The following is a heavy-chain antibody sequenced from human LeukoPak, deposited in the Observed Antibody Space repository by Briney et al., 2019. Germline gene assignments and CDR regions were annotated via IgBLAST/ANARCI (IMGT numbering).Heavy chain of an antibody. CDR2: ISGSGGST. D-gene: IGHD2/OR15-2a*01. CDR3: AKFVSPKNRRHFDY. V-gene: IGHV3-23*01. J-gene: IGHJ4*02. CDR1: GFTFSTYA. Sequence: GGSLRLSCAASGFTFSTYALSWVRQAPGKGLEWVSAISGSGGSTYYADSVKGRFTISRDNSKSTLYLQMNSLRAEDTAVYYCAKFVSPKNRRHFDYWGQGTLVTVSS.